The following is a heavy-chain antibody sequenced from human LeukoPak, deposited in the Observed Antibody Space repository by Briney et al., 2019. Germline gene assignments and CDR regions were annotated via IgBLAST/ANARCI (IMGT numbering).Heavy chain of an antibody. CDR2: INPNSGCT. CDR1: GYTFTGCY. D-gene: IGHD6-13*01. Sequence: ASVTVTFKASGYTFTGCYMHWVRQPPGQGLEWMGWINPNSGCTNYAQKVQGRFTMTRDTSMSTVYMELSRLRADDTAVYYCTTSTDSSSWYTSYYYYYMEVWGKGATVTISS. V-gene: IGHV1-2*02. CDR3: TTSTDSSSWYTSYYYYYMEV. J-gene: IGHJ6*03.